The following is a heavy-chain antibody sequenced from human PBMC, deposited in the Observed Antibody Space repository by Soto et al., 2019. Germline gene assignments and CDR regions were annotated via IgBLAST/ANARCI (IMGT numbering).Heavy chain of an antibody. J-gene: IGHJ6*02. CDR2: ISYDGSNK. D-gene: IGHD6-6*01. CDR3: ARVLSQLWRPGAGMDV. V-gene: IGHV3-30-3*01. Sequence: QVQLVESGGGVVQPGRSLRLSCAASAFTFSSYTMHWVRQAPGKGLEWVAVISYDGSNKYYADSVKGRFTISRDNSKNTLYLQMNSLRAEDTAVYYCARVLSQLWRPGAGMDVWGQGTTVTVSS. CDR1: AFTFSSYT.